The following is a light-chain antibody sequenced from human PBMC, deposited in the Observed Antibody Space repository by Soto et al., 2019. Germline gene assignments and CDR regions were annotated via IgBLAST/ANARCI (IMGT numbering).Light chain of an antibody. Sequence: EIVLTQSPDTLSLSPGERATLSCRASQSVDNYLAWYQQRPGQAPRLLIYDASNRASGIPARFSGSGSGTDFTLTISSLEPEDFAVYYCQQYGSSLWTFGQGTKVEIK. CDR3: QQYGSSLWT. J-gene: IGKJ1*01. CDR2: DAS. CDR1: QSVDNY. V-gene: IGKV3-11*01.